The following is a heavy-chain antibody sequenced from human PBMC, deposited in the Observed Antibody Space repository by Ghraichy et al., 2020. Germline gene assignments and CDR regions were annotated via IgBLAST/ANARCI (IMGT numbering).Heavy chain of an antibody. CDR1: GFIFDDYA. CDR2: ISWNGGTI. CDR3: AKGFGYFDL. V-gene: IGHV3-9*01. J-gene: IGHJ2*01. Sequence: GGSLRLSCAASGFIFDDYAMHWVRQAPGKGLEWVSSISWNGGTIRCADSVKGRFTISRDNAKNSLYLQMNSLRSEDTALYYCAKGFGYFDLWGRGTLVAVSS. D-gene: IGHD3-10*01.